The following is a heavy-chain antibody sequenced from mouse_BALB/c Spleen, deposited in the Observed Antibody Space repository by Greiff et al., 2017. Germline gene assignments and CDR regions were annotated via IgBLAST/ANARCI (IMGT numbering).Heavy chain of an antibody. Sequence: EVQRVESGGGLVQPGGSRKLSCAASGFTFSSFGMHWVRQAPEKGLEWVAYISSGSSTIYYADTVKGRFTISRDNPKNTLFLQMTSLRSEDTAMYYCARAHVPLITTASYFDYWGQGTTLTVSS. CDR3: ARAHVPLITTASYFDY. J-gene: IGHJ2*01. V-gene: IGHV5-17*02. CDR2: ISSGSSTI. CDR1: GFTFSSFG. D-gene: IGHD1-2*01.